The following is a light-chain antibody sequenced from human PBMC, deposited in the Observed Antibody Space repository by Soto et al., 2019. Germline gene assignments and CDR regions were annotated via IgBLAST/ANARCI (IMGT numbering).Light chain of an antibody. Sequence: EIVMTQSPATLSVSPGGRDTLSCRASQSISDTLAWYQQKPGQAPRLLIYGASTRAPGFPASFSGSGSGTAFTLSISSLQCEDFAVYYCWQYNNWPWTLDRGTKVEIK. J-gene: IGKJ1*01. CDR2: GAS. CDR3: WQYNNWPWT. V-gene: IGKV3-15*01. CDR1: QSISDT.